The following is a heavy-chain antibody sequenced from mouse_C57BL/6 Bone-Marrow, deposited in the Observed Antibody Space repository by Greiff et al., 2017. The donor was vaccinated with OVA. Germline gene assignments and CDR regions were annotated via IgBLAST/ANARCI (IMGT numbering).Heavy chain of an antibody. J-gene: IGHJ1*03. CDR3: FLYYSKGGWYFDV. CDR1: GYTFTSYW. CDR2: IDPSDSYT. V-gene: IGHV1-69*01. D-gene: IGHD2-5*01. Sequence: VQLQQPGAELVMPGASVKLSCKASGYTFTSYWMHWVKQRPGQGLEWIGEIDPSDSYTNYNQKFKGKSTLTVDKSSSTAYMQLSSLTSEDSAVYYCFLYYSKGGWYFDVWGTGTTVTVSS.